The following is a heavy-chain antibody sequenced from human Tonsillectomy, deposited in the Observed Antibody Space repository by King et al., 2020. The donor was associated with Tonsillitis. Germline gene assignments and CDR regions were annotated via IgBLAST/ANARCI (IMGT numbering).Heavy chain of an antibody. CDR2: IIPIFGTA. V-gene: IGHV1-69*01. CDR3: ARELVPHYFDY. Sequence: QPVQSGAEVKKPGSSMKVSCKASGGTFSSYAISWVRQAPGQGLEWMGGIIPIFGTANYAQKFQVRVTITADESTSTAYMELSSLRSEDTALYYCARELVPHYFDYWGQGTLVTVSS. CDR1: GGTFSSYA. J-gene: IGHJ4*02.